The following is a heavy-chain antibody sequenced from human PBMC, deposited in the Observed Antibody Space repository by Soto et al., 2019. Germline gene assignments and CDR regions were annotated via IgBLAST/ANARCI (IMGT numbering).Heavy chain of an antibody. J-gene: IGHJ6*03. CDR1: GGSISSYY. Sequence: SETLSLTCTVSGGSISSYYWSWIRQPPGKGLEWIGYIYDSGSTNYNPSLKSRVTISVDTPKNQFSLKLRSVTAADTAVYYCARSGYSSSSHNLNYYYYMDVWGKGTTVTVSS. D-gene: IGHD6-6*01. CDR3: ARSGYSSSSHNLNYYYYMDV. CDR2: IYDSGST. V-gene: IGHV4-59*01.